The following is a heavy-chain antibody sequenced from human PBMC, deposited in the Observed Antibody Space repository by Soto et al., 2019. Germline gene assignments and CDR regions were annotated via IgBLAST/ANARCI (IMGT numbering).Heavy chain of an antibody. D-gene: IGHD3-10*01. CDR2: IYYSGST. CDR1: GGSIISYY. CDR3: ARAPRGNYGYPSFYAY. Sequence: SETLSLTCTVSGGSIISYYWSWILQPPGKGLEWIGYIYYSGSTNYNPSLKSRVTISVDTSKNQFSLKLSSVTAADTAVYYCARAPRGNYGYPSFYAYWGQGTLVIVSA. J-gene: IGHJ1*01. V-gene: IGHV4-59*01.